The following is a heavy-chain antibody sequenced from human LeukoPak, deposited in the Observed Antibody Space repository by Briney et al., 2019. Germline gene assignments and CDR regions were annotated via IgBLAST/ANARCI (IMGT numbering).Heavy chain of an antibody. CDR3: ARDRYYYDSSGYRFDP. CDR1: GGSISSGGYS. V-gene: IGHV4-31*03. J-gene: IGHJ5*02. Sequence: SETLSLTCTVSGGSISSGGYSWSWIRQHPGKGLEWIGYIYYSGSTYYNPSLKSRVTISVDTSKNQFSLKLSSVTAADTAVYYCARDRYYYDSSGYRFDPWGQGTLVTVSS. CDR2: IYYSGST. D-gene: IGHD3-22*01.